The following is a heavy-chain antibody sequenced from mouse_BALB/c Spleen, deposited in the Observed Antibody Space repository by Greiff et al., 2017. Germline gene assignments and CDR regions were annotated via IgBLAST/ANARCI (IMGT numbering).Heavy chain of an antibody. J-gene: IGHJ4*01. CDR2: IDPANGNT. D-gene: IGHD2-14*01. CDR1: GFNIKDTY. CDR3: ARSRNYRYDGVMDY. Sequence: EVQLQESGAELVKPGASVKLSCTASGFNIKDTYMHWVKQRPEQGLEWIGRIDPANGNTKYDPKFQGKATITADTSSNTAYLQLSSLTSEDTAVYYCARSRNYRYDGVMDYWGQGTSVTVSS. V-gene: IGHV14-3*02.